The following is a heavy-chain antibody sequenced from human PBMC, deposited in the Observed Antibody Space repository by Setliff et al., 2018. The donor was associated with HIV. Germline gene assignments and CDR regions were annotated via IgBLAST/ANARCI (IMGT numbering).Heavy chain of an antibody. Sequence: GASVKVSCKASGDTFNNCAVTWVRQAPGQGLEWMGWISAYNGDTNYAQKLQGRVTMTTDTSTSTAYMELRSLRSDDTAVYYCARDNKVAPLDFWGQGTLVTVSS. CDR3: ARDNKVAPLDF. CDR2: ISAYNGDT. CDR1: GDTFNNCA. V-gene: IGHV1-18*01. J-gene: IGHJ4*02. D-gene: IGHD5-12*01.